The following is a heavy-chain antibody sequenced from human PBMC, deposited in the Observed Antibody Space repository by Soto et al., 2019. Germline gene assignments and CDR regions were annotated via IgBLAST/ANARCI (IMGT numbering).Heavy chain of an antibody. D-gene: IGHD6-13*01. Sequence: GGSLRLSCAASGFTFSSYAMHWVRQAPGKGLEWVAVISYDGSNKYYADSVKGRFTISRDNSKNTLYLQMNSLRAEDTAVYYCARDLYPYSSSSMGTDYWGQGTLVTVSS. CDR1: GFTFSSYA. CDR3: ARDLYPYSSSSMGTDY. V-gene: IGHV3-30-3*01. J-gene: IGHJ4*02. CDR2: ISYDGSNK.